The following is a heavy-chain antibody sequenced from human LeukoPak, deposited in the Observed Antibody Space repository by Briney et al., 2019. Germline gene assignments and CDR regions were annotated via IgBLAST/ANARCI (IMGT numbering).Heavy chain of an antibody. J-gene: IGHJ4*02. V-gene: IGHV3-43*02. CDR1: GFTFSNYG. CDR3: AKDRSEGYYDSSGYSD. D-gene: IGHD3-22*01. Sequence: SGGSLRLSCAASGFTFSNYGMNWVRQAPGKGLEWVSLISGDGGSTYYADSVKGRFTISRDNSKNSLFLQMNSLRTEDTALYYCAKDRSEGYYDSSGYSDWGQGTLVTVSS. CDR2: ISGDGGST.